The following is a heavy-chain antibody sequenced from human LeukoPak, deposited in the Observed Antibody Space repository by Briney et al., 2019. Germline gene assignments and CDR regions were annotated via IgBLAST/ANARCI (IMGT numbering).Heavy chain of an antibody. CDR1: GGSISSGSYY. CDR3: AREVDGDYFDY. V-gene: IGHV4-61*02. D-gene: IGHD4-17*01. CDR2: IYTSGST. J-gene: IGHJ4*02. Sequence: SETLSLTCTVSGGSISSGSYYWSWIRQPAGKGLEWIGRIYTSGSTNYNPSLKSRVTISVDTSKNQFSLRLSSVTAADTAVYYCAREVDGDYFDYWGQGTLVTVSS.